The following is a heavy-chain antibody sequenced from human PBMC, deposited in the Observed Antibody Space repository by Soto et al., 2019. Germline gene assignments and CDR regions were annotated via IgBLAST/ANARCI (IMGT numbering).Heavy chain of an antibody. V-gene: IGHV1-46*01. CDR3: ARAVRIAVAGTEYYYGMDV. CDR1: GYTFTSHH. J-gene: IGHJ6*02. CDR2: INPGGGIT. D-gene: IGHD6-19*01. Sequence: ASVKVSCKASGYTFTSHHLHWARQAPGQGLEWMGIINPGGGITSYAQKFQGRVTMTRDTSTSTVYMELSSLRSEDTAVYYCARAVRIAVAGTEYYYGMDVWGQGTTVTVSS.